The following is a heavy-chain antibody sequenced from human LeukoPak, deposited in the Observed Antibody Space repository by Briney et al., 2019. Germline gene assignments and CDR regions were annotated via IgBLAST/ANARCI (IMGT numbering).Heavy chain of an antibody. CDR2: IYHSGST. CDR3: ARSFRYSGYDYYFDP. D-gene: IGHD5-12*01. Sequence: SGTLSLTCAVSGESISSSNWWSWVRQPPGKGLEWIGQIYHSGSTNYNPSLKSRVTISLDKSKNQFSLELTSVTAADTAVYYCARSFRYSGYDYYFDPWGQGTLVTVSS. CDR1: GESISSSNW. J-gene: IGHJ5*02. V-gene: IGHV4-4*02.